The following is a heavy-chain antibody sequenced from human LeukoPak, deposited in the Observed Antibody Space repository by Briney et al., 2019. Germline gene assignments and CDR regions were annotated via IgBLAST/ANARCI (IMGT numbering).Heavy chain of an antibody. D-gene: IGHD3-22*01. CDR3: VRDADTSGFGD. Sequence: GRSLRLSCAASGFTFSSYGMSWVRQAPGKGLEWVSAINGSGGSTYYADSVKGRFTISRDNSKNSLYLQMNSLRPEDTAVYYCVRDADTSGFGDWGQGTLVTVSS. CDR1: GFTFSSYG. J-gene: IGHJ4*02. CDR2: INGSGGST. V-gene: IGHV3-23*01.